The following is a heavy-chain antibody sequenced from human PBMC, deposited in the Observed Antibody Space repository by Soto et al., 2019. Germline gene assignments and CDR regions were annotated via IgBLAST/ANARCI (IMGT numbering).Heavy chain of an antibody. V-gene: IGHV3-21*01. CDR1: GFTFSSYS. CDR2: ISSSSSYI. J-gene: IGHJ3*02. CDR3: ARVYCGGDCYHHAFDI. Sequence: GGSLRLSCAASGFTFSSYSMNWVRQAPGKGLEWVSSISSSSSYIYYADSVKGRFTISRDNAKNSLYLQMNSLRAEDTAVYYCARVYCGGDCYHHAFDIWGQGTTVTVSS. D-gene: IGHD2-21*02.